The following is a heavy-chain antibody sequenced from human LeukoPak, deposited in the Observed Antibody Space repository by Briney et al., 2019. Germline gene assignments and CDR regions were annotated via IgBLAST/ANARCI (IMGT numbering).Heavy chain of an antibody. D-gene: IGHD3-22*01. Sequence: GGSLRLSCAASGFTFSSYAMSWVRQAPGKGLEWVSAISGSGGSTYYADSVKGRSTISRDNSKNTLYLQMNSLRAEDTAVYYCAKDARRVYDSSGYYPDAFDIWGEGTMVTVSS. J-gene: IGHJ3*02. V-gene: IGHV3-23*01. CDR2: ISGSGGST. CDR1: GFTFSSYA. CDR3: AKDARRVYDSSGYYPDAFDI.